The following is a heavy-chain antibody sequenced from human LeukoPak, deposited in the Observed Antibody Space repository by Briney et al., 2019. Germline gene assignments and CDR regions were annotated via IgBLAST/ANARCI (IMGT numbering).Heavy chain of an antibody. Sequence: ASVKVSCKTSGYTFSSSTITWVRQAPGQGLEWMGWINTNTGNPTYAQGFTGRFVFSLDTSVSTAYLQISSLKAEDTAVYYCARQGPGNCGSTSCYGVDYWGQGTLVTVSS. D-gene: IGHD2-2*01. J-gene: IGHJ4*02. CDR3: ARQGPGNCGSTSCYGVDY. CDR2: INTNTGNP. CDR1: GYTFSSST. V-gene: IGHV7-4-1*02.